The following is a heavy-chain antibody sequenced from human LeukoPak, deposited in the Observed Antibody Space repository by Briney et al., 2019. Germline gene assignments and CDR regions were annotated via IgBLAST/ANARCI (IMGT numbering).Heavy chain of an antibody. J-gene: IGHJ4*02. CDR2: IWYDGSNT. D-gene: IGHD5/OR15-5a*01. V-gene: IGHV3-33*01. CDR3: ARDRSTTHFDY. Sequence: GGSLRLSCAASGFTFSSYGMHWVRQAPGKGLEWVAMIWYDGSNTYYADSVKGRFTISRDNSRNTLFLQMDSLRAEDTAVYYCARDRSTTHFDYWGQGTLVTVSS. CDR1: GFTFSSYG.